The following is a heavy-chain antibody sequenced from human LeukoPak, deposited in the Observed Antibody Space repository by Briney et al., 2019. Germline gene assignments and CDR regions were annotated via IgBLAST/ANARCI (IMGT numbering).Heavy chain of an antibody. CDR1: GYRFTGYN. CDR3: ARDQYNVIDS. J-gene: IGHJ4*02. CDR2: ISAENGDT. Sequence: ASVKVSCKASGYRFTGYNIDWVRQAPGQRPEWMGQISAENGDTKYSQKFQGRVTITRDTFASTSYMELSSLRSEDTAVYYCARDQYNVIDSWGQGTLVTVSS. V-gene: IGHV1-3*01. D-gene: IGHD1-14*01.